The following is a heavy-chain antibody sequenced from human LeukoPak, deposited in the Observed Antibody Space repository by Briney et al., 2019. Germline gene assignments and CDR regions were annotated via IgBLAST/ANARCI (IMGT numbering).Heavy chain of an antibody. CDR2: IIPMLDIT. CDR3: ATEKWRAFDT. CDR1: GDSFSSYP. J-gene: IGHJ3*02. Sequence: VASVKVSCKASGDSFSSYPISWVRLAPGQGLEWMGRIIPMLDITDYAQKFQDRITITADKSTTTAYMELSSLRSEDTAVYYCATEKWRAFDTWGQGTMVTVSS. D-gene: IGHD1-26*01. V-gene: IGHV1-69*04.